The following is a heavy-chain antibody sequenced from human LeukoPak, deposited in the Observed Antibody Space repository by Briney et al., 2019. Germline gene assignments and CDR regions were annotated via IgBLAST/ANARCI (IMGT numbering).Heavy chain of an antibody. CDR2: ISSSGSTI. CDR1: GFTFSDYY. V-gene: IGHV3-11*01. D-gene: IGHD6-13*01. J-gene: IGHJ3*02. Sequence: PGGSLRLSCAASGFTFSDYYMSWIRQAPGKGLEWVSYISSSGSTIYYADSVKGRFTISRDNAKNSLYLQMNSLRAEDTAVYYCARLPRSSWDDAFDIWXQGTMVTVSS. CDR3: ARLPRSSWDDAFDI.